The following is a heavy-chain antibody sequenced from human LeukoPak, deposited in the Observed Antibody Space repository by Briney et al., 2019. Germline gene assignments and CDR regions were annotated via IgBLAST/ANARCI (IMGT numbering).Heavy chain of an antibody. D-gene: IGHD3-16*01. CDR3: AKKGIGGARVDAFHM. Sequence: GGSLRLSCAASGFTFSNYGMHWVRQAPGKGLEWVASIRYDGFNKYYADSLKGRFTISRDNSKNTLYLQMYSLRAADTAVYYCAKKGIGGARVDAFHMWGQRTMVSVS. CDR2: IRYDGFNK. J-gene: IGHJ3*02. CDR1: GFTFSNYG. V-gene: IGHV3-30*02.